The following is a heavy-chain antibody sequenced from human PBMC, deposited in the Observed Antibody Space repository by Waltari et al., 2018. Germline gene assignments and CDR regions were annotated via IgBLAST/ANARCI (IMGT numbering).Heavy chain of an antibody. CDR1: GYTLTELS. D-gene: IGHD3-22*01. Sequence: QVQLVQSGAEVKKPGASVKVSCKVSGYTLTELSMHWVRQAPGKGLEWMGGLDHEDGETIYAQKCQGRGTMTEDTSTDTAYMGLSSLRSEETAVYYCASYSGYYGGGGFDPWGQGTLVTVSS. CDR2: LDHEDGET. V-gene: IGHV1-24*01. J-gene: IGHJ5*02. CDR3: ASYSGYYGGGGFDP.